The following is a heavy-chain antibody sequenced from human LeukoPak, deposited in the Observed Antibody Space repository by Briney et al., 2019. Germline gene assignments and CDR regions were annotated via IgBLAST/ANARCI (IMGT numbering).Heavy chain of an antibody. CDR2: FDPEDGET. J-gene: IGHJ4*02. Sequence: ASVKVSCKVSGYTLTELSMHWVRQAPGKGLEWMGGFDPEDGETIYAQKFQGRVTMTEDTSTDTAYMELSSLRSEDTAVYYCARVASGYDIFQGENDYWGQGTLVTVSS. CDR3: ARVASGYDIFQGENDY. D-gene: IGHD5-12*01. CDR1: GYTLTELS. V-gene: IGHV1-24*01.